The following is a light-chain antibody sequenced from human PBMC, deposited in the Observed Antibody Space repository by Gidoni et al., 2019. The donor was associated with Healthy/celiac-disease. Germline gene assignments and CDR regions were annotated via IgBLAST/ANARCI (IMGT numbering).Light chain of an antibody. CDR2: EVS. CDR3: SSYTSSSTWV. J-gene: IGLJ3*02. V-gene: IGLV2-18*02. Sequence: QSALTQPPSVSVSPGQSVTIPCPGTSSDVGSYNRVSWYQQPPGTAPKLMIYEVSNRPSGVPDRFSGSKSGNTASLTISGLQAEDEADYYCSSYTSSSTWVFGGGTKLTVL. CDR1: SSDVGSYNR.